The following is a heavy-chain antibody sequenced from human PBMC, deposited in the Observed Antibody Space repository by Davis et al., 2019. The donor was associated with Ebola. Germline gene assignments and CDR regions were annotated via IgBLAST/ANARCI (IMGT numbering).Heavy chain of an antibody. CDR1: GGTFSSYG. J-gene: IGHJ3*02. V-gene: IGHV1-18*01. D-gene: IGHD4-17*01. CDR3: ARKRNYGAFDI. CDR2: ISAYNGNT. Sequence: AASVKVSCKASGGTFSSYGISWVRQAPGQGLEWMGWISAYNGNTNYAQKLQGRVTMTTDTSTSTAYMELRSLRSDDTAVYYCARKRNYGAFDIWGQGTMVTVSS.